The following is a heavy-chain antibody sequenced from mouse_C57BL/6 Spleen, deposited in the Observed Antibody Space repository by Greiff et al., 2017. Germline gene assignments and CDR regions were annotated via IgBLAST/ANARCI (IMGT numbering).Heavy chain of an antibody. CDR3: VRLSYYGSIFDY. CDR2: IRSKSNNYAT. V-gene: IGHV10-1*01. Sequence: EVQLVESGGGLVQPKGSLKLSCAASGFSFNTYAMNWVRQAPGKGLEWVARIRSKSNNYATYYADSVKDRFTISRDDSESMLYLQMNNLKTEDTAMYYCVRLSYYGSIFDYWGQGTTLTVSS. J-gene: IGHJ2*01. CDR1: GFSFNTYA. D-gene: IGHD1-1*01.